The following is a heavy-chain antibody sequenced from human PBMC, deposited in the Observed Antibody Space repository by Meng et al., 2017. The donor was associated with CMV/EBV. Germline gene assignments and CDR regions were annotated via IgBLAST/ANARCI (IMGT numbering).Heavy chain of an antibody. CDR1: FGSTICSSYY. CDR2: IYYSGST. CDR3: ARGLRSSSSGRGFAP. J-gene: IGHJ5*02. D-gene: IGHD6-6*01. V-gene: IGHV4-39*01. Sequence: SFGSTICSSYYWGWVRQPPGKGLGWIGSIYYSGSTYYNPSLKSRVTISVDTSKNQFSLKLSSVTAADTAVYYCARGLRSSSSGRGFAPWGQGTLVTVSS.